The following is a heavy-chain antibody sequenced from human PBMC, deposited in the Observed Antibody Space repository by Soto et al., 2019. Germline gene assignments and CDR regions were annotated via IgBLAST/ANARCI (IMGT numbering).Heavy chain of an antibody. CDR3: AILPIAVAGTLGERLEH. CDR2: ISAYNGNT. CDR1: GYTFTSYG. D-gene: IGHD6-19*01. J-gene: IGHJ1*01. V-gene: IGHV1-18*01. Sequence: ASVKVSCKASGYTFTSYGISWVRQAPGQGLEWMGWISAYNGNTNYAQKLQGRVTMTTDTSTSTAYMELRSLRSDDTAVYYCAILPIAVAGTLGERLEHWGRGTLVTVSS.